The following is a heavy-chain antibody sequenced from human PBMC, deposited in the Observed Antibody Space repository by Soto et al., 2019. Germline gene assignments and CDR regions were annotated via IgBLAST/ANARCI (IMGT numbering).Heavy chain of an antibody. CDR3: ARAPTYGGYGGDY. J-gene: IGHJ4*02. D-gene: IGHD5-12*01. Sequence: QVQLVQSGAEVKKPGSSVKVSCKASGGTFSSYAISWVRQAPGQGLEWMGGIIPIFGTANYAQKFQGRVTXTXDXXTSTAYMELSSVSSEDTAVYYCARAPTYGGYGGDYWGQGTLVTVSS. CDR1: GGTFSSYA. V-gene: IGHV1-69*05. CDR2: IIPIFGTA.